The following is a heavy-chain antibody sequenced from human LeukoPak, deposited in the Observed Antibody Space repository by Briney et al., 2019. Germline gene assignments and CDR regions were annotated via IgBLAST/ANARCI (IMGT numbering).Heavy chain of an antibody. CDR1: GFTFSSYL. D-gene: IGHD3-10*01. CDR2: INSDGSST. CDR3: ARDRLWFGELLC. V-gene: IGHV3-74*01. J-gene: IGHJ4*02. Sequence: GGPLRLSCAASGFTFSSYLMHWLRQAPGKGLVWVSRINSDGSSTSYADSVKGRFTISRDNAKNTLYLQMNSLRAEDTAVYYCARDRLWFGELLCWGQGTLVTVSS.